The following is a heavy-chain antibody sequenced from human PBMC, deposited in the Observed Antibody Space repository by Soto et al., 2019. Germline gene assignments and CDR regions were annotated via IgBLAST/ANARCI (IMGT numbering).Heavy chain of an antibody. J-gene: IGHJ6*02. D-gene: IGHD3-3*01. V-gene: IGHV1-2*02. Sequence: VKVSCKASGYTFTGYYMHWVRQAPGQGLEWMGWINPNSGGTNYAQKFKGRVTMTRDTSISTAYMELSRLRSDDTAVYYCARKAPRARHYDFWSGPSYGMDVWGQGTTVTVSS. CDR1: GYTFTGYY. CDR3: ARKAPRARHYDFWSGPSYGMDV. CDR2: INPNSGGT.